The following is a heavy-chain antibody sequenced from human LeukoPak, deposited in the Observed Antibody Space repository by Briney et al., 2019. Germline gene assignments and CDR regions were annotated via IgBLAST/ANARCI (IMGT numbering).Heavy chain of an antibody. CDR2: IYDGGRT. J-gene: IGHJ5*02. CDR1: GASISRYY. CDR3: ARHGGYLALNWLDP. D-gene: IGHD6-13*01. V-gene: IGHV4-59*08. Sequence: PSETLSLTCTVSGASISRYYWSWIRQPPGKGLEWIGYIYDGGRTNYNPPLRSRVTISIDTSKNQFSLKLNSVTAANTAVYYCARHGGYLALNWLDPWGHGTLVTVSS.